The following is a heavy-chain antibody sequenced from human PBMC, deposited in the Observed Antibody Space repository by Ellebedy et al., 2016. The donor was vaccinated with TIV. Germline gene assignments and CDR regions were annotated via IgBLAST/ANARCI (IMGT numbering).Heavy chain of an antibody. CDR3: ARASTGDYYYGMDV. CDR1: GGSVSSGSYY. CDR2: IYTSGST. V-gene: IGHV4-61*10. J-gene: IGHJ6*02. Sequence: SETLSLXXTVSGGSVSSGSYYWSWIRQPAGKGLEWIGRIYTSGSTNYNPSLKSRVTMSVDTSKNQFSLKLSSVTAADTAVYYCARASTGDYYYGMDVWGQGTTVTVSS. D-gene: IGHD7-27*01.